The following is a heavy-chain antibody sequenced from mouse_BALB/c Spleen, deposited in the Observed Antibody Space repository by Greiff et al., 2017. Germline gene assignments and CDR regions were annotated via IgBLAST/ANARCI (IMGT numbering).Heavy chain of an antibody. Sequence: VQLQQSGAELVKPGASVKLSCKASGYTFTSYYMYWVKQRPGQGLEWIGEINPSNGGTNFNEKFKSKATVTVDKSSSTAYMQLSSLTSEDSAVYCCTRPYAMDYWGQGTSVTVSS. J-gene: IGHJ4*01. CDR3: TRPYAMDY. CDR2: INPSNGGT. CDR1: GYTFTSYY. V-gene: IGHV1S81*02.